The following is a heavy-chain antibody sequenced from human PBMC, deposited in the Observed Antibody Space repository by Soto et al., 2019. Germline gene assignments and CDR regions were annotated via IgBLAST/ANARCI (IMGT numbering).Heavy chain of an antibody. CDR2: INPISGKT. CDR1: GYTLTSYG. D-gene: IGHD2-21*02. CDR3: ARGRPVTGDAFDI. V-gene: IGHV1-8*02. Sequence: ASVKVSCKASGYTLTSYGISWVRQAPGQGLEWMGGINPISGKTDYAQKFQGRVTMTADDSTSTAYMELSSLRSEDTAVYYCARGRPVTGDAFDIWGQGTMVTVSS. J-gene: IGHJ3*02.